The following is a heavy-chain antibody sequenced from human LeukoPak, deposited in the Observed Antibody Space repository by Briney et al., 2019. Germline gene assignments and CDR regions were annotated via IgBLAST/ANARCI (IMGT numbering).Heavy chain of an antibody. CDR1: GYTFTGYY. V-gene: IGHV1-2*02. J-gene: IGHJ4*02. Sequence: ASVKVSCKASGYTFTGYYMHWVRQAPGQGLEWMGWINPNSGGTNYAQKLQGRVTMTTATSTSTAYMELRSLRADDTAVYYCARDRVFVDTAIVSPVQYFDYWGQGTLVTVSS. D-gene: IGHD5-18*01. CDR2: INPNSGGT. CDR3: ARDRVFVDTAIVSPVQYFDY.